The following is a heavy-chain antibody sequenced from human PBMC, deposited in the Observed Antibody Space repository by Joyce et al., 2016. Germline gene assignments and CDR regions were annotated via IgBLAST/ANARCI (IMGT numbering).Heavy chain of an antibody. J-gene: IGHJ4*02. CDR1: GGSIRSSSYY. D-gene: IGHD3-10*01. CDR3: ARDVLMVRGPLDY. V-gene: IGHV4-39*07. Sequence: QLQLQESGPGLVKPSETLSLTCTVSGGSIRSSSYYWGWIRQPPGKGLEWIGSIYYSGSTYYNPSLKSRVTISVDTSKNQISLKLSSVTAADTAVYYCARDVLMVRGPLDYWGQGTLVSVSS. CDR2: IYYSGST.